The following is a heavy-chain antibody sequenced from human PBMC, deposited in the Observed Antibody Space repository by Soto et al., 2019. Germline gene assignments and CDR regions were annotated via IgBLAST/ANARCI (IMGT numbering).Heavy chain of an antibody. CDR2: IIPILGIA. CDR3: ARYPYCDFWSDDAFDI. D-gene: IGHD3-3*01. V-gene: IGHV1-69*02. Sequence: SVKVSCKASGGTFSSYTISWVRQAPGQGLEWMGRIIPILGIANYAQKFQGRVTITADKSTSTAYMELSSLRSEDTAVYYCARYPYCDFWSDDAFDIWGQGTMVTVSS. CDR1: GGTFSSYT. J-gene: IGHJ3*02.